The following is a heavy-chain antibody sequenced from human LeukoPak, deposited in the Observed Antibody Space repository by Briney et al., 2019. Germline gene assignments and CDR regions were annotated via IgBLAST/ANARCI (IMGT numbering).Heavy chain of an antibody. CDR3: ARDGAIPTAVNWFDP. Sequence: SETLSLTCTVAGVSINSSIYYWGWIRQPPGKGLEWIGSIFYSGDTSYNPSLESRVTISLDTSKNQFSLKLQSVTAADTGIYYCARDGAIPTAVNWFDPWGQGTLVGVPS. J-gene: IGHJ5*02. CDR1: GVSINSSIYY. V-gene: IGHV4-39*07. CDR2: IFYSGDT. D-gene: IGHD2-2*01.